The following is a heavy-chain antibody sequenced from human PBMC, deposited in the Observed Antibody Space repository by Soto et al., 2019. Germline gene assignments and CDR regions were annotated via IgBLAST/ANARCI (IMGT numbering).Heavy chain of an antibody. V-gene: IGHV4-61*08. J-gene: IGHJ1*01. CDR1: GGSISSGDYY. Sequence: SETLSLTCTVSGGSISSGDYYWSWIRQPPGKGLEWIGYIYYSGSTNYNPSLKSRVTISVDTSKNQFSLKLSSVTAADTAVYYCARVGGMAAAGLPPAEYFQHWGQGTLVTVSS. D-gene: IGHD6-13*01. CDR3: ARVGGMAAAGLPPAEYFQH. CDR2: IYYSGST.